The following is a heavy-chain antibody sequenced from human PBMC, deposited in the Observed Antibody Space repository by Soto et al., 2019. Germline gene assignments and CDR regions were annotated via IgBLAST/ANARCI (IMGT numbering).Heavy chain of an antibody. D-gene: IGHD6-19*01. V-gene: IGHV3-66*01. CDR3: ARAVSQWQKGDWFDL. Sequence: KLVESGGGVVQPGGSLRLSCAASGITVTSSYMTWVRQGPGKGLEWVPIFYTSGDTYYADSVKGRFTLSTDSSKNTLFRQVSTLRGDDAGVYFCARAVSQWQKGDWFDLWGQRTQVFVSP. J-gene: IGHJ5*02. CDR1: GITVTSSY. CDR2: FYTSGDT.